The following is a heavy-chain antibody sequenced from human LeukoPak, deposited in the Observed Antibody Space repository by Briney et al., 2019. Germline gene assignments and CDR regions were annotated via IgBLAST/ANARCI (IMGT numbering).Heavy chain of an antibody. J-gene: IGHJ4*02. V-gene: IGHV4-34*01. CDR2: INHSGST. D-gene: IGHD3-10*01. CDR1: GGSISSYY. CDR3: ARVGSRTDY. Sequence: SETLSLTCTVSGGSISSYYWSWIRQPPGKGLEWIGEINHSGSTNYNPSLKSRVTISVDTSKNQFSLKLSSVTAADTAVYYCARVGSRTDYWGQGTLVTVSS.